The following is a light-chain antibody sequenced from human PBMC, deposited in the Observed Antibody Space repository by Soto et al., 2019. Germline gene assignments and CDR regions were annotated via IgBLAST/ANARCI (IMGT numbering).Light chain of an antibody. V-gene: IGKV3-11*01. Sequence: EMVLTQSPATLSLSPGERAALSCGASRSVSSYLAWYQQKPGQAPRLLIYDASYRATGIPAMFSGSGSGTDFTLTISSLEPEDFAVYYCQHRSDWSPWLTFVGGTKVEIK. CDR3: QHRSDWSPWLT. CDR1: RSVSSY. CDR2: DAS. J-gene: IGKJ4*01.